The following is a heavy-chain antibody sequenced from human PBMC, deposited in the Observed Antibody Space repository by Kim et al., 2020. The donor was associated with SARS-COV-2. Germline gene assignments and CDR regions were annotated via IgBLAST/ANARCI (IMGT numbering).Heavy chain of an antibody. J-gene: IGHJ3*02. Sequence: GGSLRLSCAASGFTFSSYGMHWVRQAPGKGLEWVAVIWYDGSNKYYADSVKGRFTISRDNSKNTLYLQMNSLRAEDTAVYYCEVPVTYYYDSSGYHGDAFDIWGQGTMVTVSS. D-gene: IGHD3-22*01. CDR1: GFTFSSYG. CDR3: EVPVTYYYDSSGYHGDAFDI. CDR2: IWYDGSNK. V-gene: IGHV3-33*01.